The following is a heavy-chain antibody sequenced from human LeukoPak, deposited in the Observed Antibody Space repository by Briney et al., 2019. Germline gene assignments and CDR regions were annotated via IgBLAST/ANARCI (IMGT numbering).Heavy chain of an antibody. CDR1: EFTLSSYA. D-gene: IGHD2/OR15-2a*01. CDR2: ISSSSSYI. CDR3: ARVALSMGENGFDI. Sequence: GGSLRLSCAASEFTLSSYAMNWVRQGPGKGLEWVSSISSSSSYIFYADSVKGRFTVSRDNAKNSLYLQMNSLRAEDTALYYCARVALSMGENGFDIWGQGTMVTVSS. V-gene: IGHV3-21*01. J-gene: IGHJ3*02.